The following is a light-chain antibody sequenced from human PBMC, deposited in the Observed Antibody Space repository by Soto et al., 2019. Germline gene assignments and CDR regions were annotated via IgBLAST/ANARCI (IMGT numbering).Light chain of an antibody. CDR2: DVS. CDR1: SSDVGGYNY. CDR3: SSYTSSGEKV. J-gene: IGLJ1*01. V-gene: IGLV2-14*03. Sequence: QSVLTQPASVSGSPGQSITISCTGTSSDVGGYNYVSWYQHYPGKAPKLMIHDVSNRPSGVSDRFSGSKSGNTASLTISGLQAEDEADYYCSSYTSSGEKVFGTGTKLTVL.